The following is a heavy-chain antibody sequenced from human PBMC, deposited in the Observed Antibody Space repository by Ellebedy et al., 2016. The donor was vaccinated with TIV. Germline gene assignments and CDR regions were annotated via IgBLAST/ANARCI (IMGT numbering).Heavy chain of an antibody. CDR2: VNEDGSEE. V-gene: IGHV3-7*03. CDR3: ARWRDGSGWNLDY. Sequence: PGGSLRLSCAASGFIFSNFWMSWVRQAPGTGLEWVANVNEDGSEEYYTNSVKGRFAISKDNAKNSLSLQMNSLRVEDTAVYYCARWRDGSGWNLDYWGQGNLVTVSS. CDR1: GFIFSNFW. J-gene: IGHJ4*02. D-gene: IGHD6-19*01.